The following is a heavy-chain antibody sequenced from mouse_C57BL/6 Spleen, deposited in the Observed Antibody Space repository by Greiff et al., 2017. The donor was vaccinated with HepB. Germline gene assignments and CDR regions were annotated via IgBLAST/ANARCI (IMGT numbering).Heavy chain of an antibody. CDR3: ARGALITTVVAPWYFDV. Sequence: QVQLQQPGAELVKPGASVKLSCKASGYTFTSYWMHWVKQRPGQGLEWIGMIHPNSGSTNYNEKFKSKATLTVDKSSSTAYMQLSSLTSEDSAVYYCARGALITTVVAPWYFDVWGTGTTVTVSS. V-gene: IGHV1-64*01. D-gene: IGHD1-1*01. CDR1: GYTFTSYW. CDR2: IHPNSGST. J-gene: IGHJ1*03.